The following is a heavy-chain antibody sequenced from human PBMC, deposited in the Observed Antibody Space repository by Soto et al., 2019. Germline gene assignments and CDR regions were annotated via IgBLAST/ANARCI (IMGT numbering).Heavy chain of an antibody. CDR1: GFTFNSYG. Sequence: QVHLVESGGGVVQPGTSLRLSCSASGFTFNSYGIHWVRQAPGKGLEWLAVIWSDGTNKDYADSVKGRFTISRDNSKNQAFLQMNSVRADDAGVYYCARTLAAYGDFDLWGRGTRITVSS. D-gene: IGHD3-10*01. V-gene: IGHV3-33*01. CDR2: IWSDGTNK. J-gene: IGHJ4*02. CDR3: ARTLAAYGDFDL.